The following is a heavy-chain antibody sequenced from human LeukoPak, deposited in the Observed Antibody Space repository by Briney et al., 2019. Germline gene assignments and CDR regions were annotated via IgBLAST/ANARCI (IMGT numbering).Heavy chain of an antibody. V-gene: IGHV3-23*01. CDR2: ISLNGETT. CDR3: AQGFSSGWYPY. CDR1: GFSVSSFG. J-gene: IGHJ4*02. Sequence: GGSLRLSCAVSGFSVSSFGMSWVRQAPGEGLEWISAISLNGETTWYADSVKGRFTISRDNSKNTLYLQLTSLRAEDTAVYYCAQGFSSGWYPYWGQGSLVSVSS. D-gene: IGHD6-19*01.